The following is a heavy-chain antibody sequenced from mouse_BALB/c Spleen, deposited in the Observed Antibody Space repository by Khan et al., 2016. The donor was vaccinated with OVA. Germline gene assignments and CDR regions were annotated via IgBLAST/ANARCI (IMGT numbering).Heavy chain of an antibody. CDR2: LWAGGST. D-gene: IGHD1-1*01. J-gene: IGHJ3*01. CDR3: ARPYYGSAWFAY. CDR1: GFSLTNYG. Sequence: QVQLKASGPGLVAPSQSLSITCTVSGFSLTNYGVHWVRQPPREGLEWLGVLWAGGSTNYNSALMSRLSISKDNSKSQVFLKMNSLQTNDTAMYYCARPYYGSAWFAYWGQGTLVTVSA. V-gene: IGHV2-9*02.